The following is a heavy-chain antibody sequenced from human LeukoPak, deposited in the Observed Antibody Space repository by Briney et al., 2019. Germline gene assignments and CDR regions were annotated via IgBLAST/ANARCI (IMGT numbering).Heavy chain of an antibody. CDR1: GFTFTTYS. CDR2: IRSKANSYAT. CDR3: TRLDCSGGSCYPFDY. Sequence: PGGSLRLSCAASGFTFTTYSMHWVRQASGKGLEWVGRIRSKANSYATAYAASVKGRFTISRDDSKNTAYLQMNSLKTEDTAVYYCTRLDCSGGSCYPFDYWGQGTLVTVSS. V-gene: IGHV3-73*01. D-gene: IGHD2-15*01. J-gene: IGHJ4*02.